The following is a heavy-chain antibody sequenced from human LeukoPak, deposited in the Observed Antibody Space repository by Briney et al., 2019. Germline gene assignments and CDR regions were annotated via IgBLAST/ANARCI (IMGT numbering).Heavy chain of an antibody. V-gene: IGHV4-4*07. J-gene: IGHJ4*02. D-gene: IGHD4/OR15-4a*01. CDR1: GGSMNTYY. CDR2: IYGSGNI. CDR3: ARDRNGDGATYFSF. Sequence: SETLSLTCTVSGGSMNTYYWSWLRQPAGKGPEWIGRIYGSGNIHYNPSLESRVTMSVDTSKKQFSLKLSSVTAADTAVYYCARDRNGDGATYFSFWGQGTLVTVSS.